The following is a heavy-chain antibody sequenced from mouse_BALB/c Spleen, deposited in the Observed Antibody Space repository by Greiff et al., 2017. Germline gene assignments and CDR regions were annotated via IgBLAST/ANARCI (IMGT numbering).Heavy chain of an antibody. V-gene: IGHV1-15*01. J-gene: IGHJ2*01. D-gene: IGHD1-2*01. CDR2: IDPETGGT. CDR3: TRRITTAHFDY. CDR1: GYTFTDYE. Sequence: VKVVESGAELVRPGASVTLSCKASGYTFTDYEMHWVKQTPVHGLEWIGAIDPETGGTAYNQKFKGKATLTADKSSSTAYMELRSLTSEDSAVYYCTRRITTAHFDYWGQGTTLTVSS.